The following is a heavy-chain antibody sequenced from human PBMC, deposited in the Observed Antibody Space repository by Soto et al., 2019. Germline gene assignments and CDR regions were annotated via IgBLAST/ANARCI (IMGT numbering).Heavy chain of an antibody. Sequence: GPSVKVSCTASEYTFTSYTMHWVRQAPGQRLEWMGWINGGNGNTKYSQKFQGRVTITRDTSASTAYMELSSLRSDDTTVYYCARELQGLYYFDYWGQGTLVTVSS. CDR1: EYTFTSYT. V-gene: IGHV1-3*01. D-gene: IGHD4-4*01. J-gene: IGHJ4*02. CDR2: INGGNGNT. CDR3: ARELQGLYYFDY.